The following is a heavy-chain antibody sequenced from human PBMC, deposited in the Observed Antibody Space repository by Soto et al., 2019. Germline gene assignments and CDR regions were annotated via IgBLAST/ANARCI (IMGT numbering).Heavy chain of an antibody. Sequence: PEALSLTCAVSGRSISSSNWCSGVRQPPGKGLEWLGEIYYCGSTNHNPSPKSRVTISVDTSKNQFSLKLSSVTAAPTAVYYCPRTSYSDSSAYSDSWGQGTLVTVSS. D-gene: IGHD3-22*01. V-gene: IGHV4-4*03. J-gene: IGHJ5*01. CDR2: IYYCGST. CDR3: PRTSYSDSSAYSDS. CDR1: GRSISSSNW.